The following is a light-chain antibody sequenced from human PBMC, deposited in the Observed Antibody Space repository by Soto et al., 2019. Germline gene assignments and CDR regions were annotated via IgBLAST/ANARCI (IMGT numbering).Light chain of an antibody. J-gene: IGKJ5*01. CDR2: GAS. CDR1: QSVRSN. V-gene: IGKV3-20*01. Sequence: VMTQSPATLSVSPGERATLSCRASQSVRSNLAFYQHKPGQAPRLLIYGASSRATGIPDRFSGSGSGTDFTLTISRLEPEDFAVYYCQQYGSSPTFCQGARLEIK. CDR3: QQYGSSPT.